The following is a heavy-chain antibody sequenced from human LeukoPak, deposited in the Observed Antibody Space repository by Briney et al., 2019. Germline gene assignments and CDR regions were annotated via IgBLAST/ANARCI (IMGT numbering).Heavy chain of an antibody. J-gene: IGHJ5*02. CDR2: VSGTGGRT. V-gene: IGHV3-23*01. CDR1: GFTFSNAW. Sequence: PGGSLRLSCAASGFTFSNAWMNWVRQAPGKGLEWVSVVSGTGGRTYYADSVKGRFTISRDNSKNTLYLQMNSLRAEDTALYYCVKASSSSPQYNWFDAWGQGTLVTVSS. D-gene: IGHD6-6*01. CDR3: VKASSSSPQYNWFDA.